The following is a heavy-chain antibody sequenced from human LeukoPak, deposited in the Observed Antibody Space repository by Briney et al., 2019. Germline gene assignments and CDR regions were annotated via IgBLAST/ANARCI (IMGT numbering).Heavy chain of an antibody. D-gene: IGHD4-17*01. CDR3: ARAGSYGDDAFDL. CDR1: GFTIGSYW. Sequence: GGSLRLSCAGSGFTIGSYWMSWVRQAPGKGLEWVANIRQDGSEKYYVDSVKGRLTISRDNAKNSLYLQMNSLRAEDTGIYYCARAGSYGDDAFDLWGQGTMVTVSS. V-gene: IGHV3-7*01. CDR2: IRQDGSEK. J-gene: IGHJ3*01.